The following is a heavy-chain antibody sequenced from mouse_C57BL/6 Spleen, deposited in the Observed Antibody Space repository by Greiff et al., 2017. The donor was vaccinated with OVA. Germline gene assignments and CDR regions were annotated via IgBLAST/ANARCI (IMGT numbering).Heavy chain of an antibody. V-gene: IGHV1-50*01. J-gene: IGHJ3*01. Sequence: VQLQQPGAELVKPGASVKLSCKASGYTFTSYWMQWVKQRPGQGLEWIGEIDPSDSYTNYNQKFKGKATLTVDTSSSTAYMQLSSLTSEDSAVYYCAYDWFAYWGQGTLVTVSA. CDR2: IDPSDSYT. CDR3: AYDWFAY. CDR1: GYTFTSYW. D-gene: IGHD2-3*01.